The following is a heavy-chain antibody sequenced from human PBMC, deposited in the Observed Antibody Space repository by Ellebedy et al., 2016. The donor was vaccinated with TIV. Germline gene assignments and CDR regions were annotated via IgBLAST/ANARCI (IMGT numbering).Heavy chain of an antibody. CDR2: ISGSGGST. J-gene: IGHJ4*02. V-gene: IGHV3-23*01. D-gene: IGHD5-18*01. CDR3: AKDGGYSYGPPYDY. Sequence: PGGSLRLSCAASGFTFSSYAMSWVRQAPGKGLEWVAAISGSGGSTYYADSVKGRFTISRDNSKNTLYLQMNSQRAEDTAVYYCAKDGGYSYGPPYDYWGQGTLVTVSS. CDR1: GFTFSSYA.